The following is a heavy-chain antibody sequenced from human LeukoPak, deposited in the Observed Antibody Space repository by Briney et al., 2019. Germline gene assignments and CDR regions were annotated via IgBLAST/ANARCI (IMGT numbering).Heavy chain of an antibody. CDR1: GFTFSSYG. J-gene: IGHJ4*02. CDR2: IWYDGSNK. D-gene: IGHD6-19*01. CDR3: ARGSSSGWKFDY. V-gene: IGHV3-33*01. Sequence: GGSLRLSCAASGFTFSSYGMHWVRQAPGKGLEWVAVIWYDGSNKYYADSVKGRFTISRDNSKNTLCLQMNSLRAEDTAVYYCARGSSSGWKFDYWGQGTLVTVSS.